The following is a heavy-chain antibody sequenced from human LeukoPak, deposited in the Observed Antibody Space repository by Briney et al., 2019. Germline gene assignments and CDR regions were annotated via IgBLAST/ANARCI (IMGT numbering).Heavy chain of an antibody. CDR3: ARGLYDSSAFLDY. CDR2: IWYDGSNK. J-gene: IGHJ4*02. Sequence: GESLRLSCAASGFTFSSYGMHWVRQAPGKGLEWVAVIWYDGSNKYYADSVKGRFTISRDNSKNTLYLQMNSLRAEDTAVYYCARGLYDSSAFLDYWGQGTLVTVSS. D-gene: IGHD3-22*01. V-gene: IGHV3-33*01. CDR1: GFTFSSYG.